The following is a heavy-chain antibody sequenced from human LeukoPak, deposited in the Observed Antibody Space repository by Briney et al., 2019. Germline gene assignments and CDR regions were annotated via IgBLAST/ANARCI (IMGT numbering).Heavy chain of an antibody. J-gene: IGHJ4*02. CDR1: GFTFSSYE. CDR3: ARGGVYSSGWYVDY. Sequence: GGSLRLSCAASGFTFSSYEMNWVRQAPGKGLEWVSSISSSSSYIYYADSVKGRFTISRDNAKNSLYLQMNSLRAEDTAVYYCARGGVYSSGWYVDYWGQGTLVTVSS. V-gene: IGHV3-21*01. CDR2: ISSSSSYI. D-gene: IGHD6-19*01.